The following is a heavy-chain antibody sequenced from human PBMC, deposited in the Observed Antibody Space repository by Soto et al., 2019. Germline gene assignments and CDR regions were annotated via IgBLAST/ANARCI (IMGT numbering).Heavy chain of an antibody. CDR3: ARSGDNYNVLDY. V-gene: IGHV3-11*06. CDR2: SSNSGTYT. J-gene: IGHJ4*02. D-gene: IGHD3-10*02. CDR1: GFTFSDYY. Sequence: PXGSLRLSCVASGFTFSDYYMSWVRQAPGKGLEWLSYSSNSGTYTKYAGSVRGRFSISRDNAKNSLYLQINSLRGEDTAIYYCARSGDNYNVLDYWGQGTPVTVSS.